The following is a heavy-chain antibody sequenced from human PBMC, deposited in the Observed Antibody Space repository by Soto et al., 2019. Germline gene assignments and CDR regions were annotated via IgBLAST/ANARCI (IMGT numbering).Heavy chain of an antibody. CDR3: ARHMAPGGTGNFDS. D-gene: IGHD3-10*01. V-gene: IGHV4-59*01. Sequence: SETLSLTCTVAGGSINSFYWDWFRQPPGKGLEWIGYIYFTGSTNYNPSLTSRVTISVDSSKRQFSLRLTSVSAADTAVYFCARHMAPGGTGNFDSWGQGHLVTVSS. CDR1: GGSINSFY. CDR2: IYFTGST. J-gene: IGHJ4*02.